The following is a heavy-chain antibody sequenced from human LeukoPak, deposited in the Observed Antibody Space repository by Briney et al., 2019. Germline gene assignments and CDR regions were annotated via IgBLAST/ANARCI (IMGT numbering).Heavy chain of an antibody. V-gene: IGHV4-4*07. CDR1: GGSISSYY. D-gene: IGHD4-17*01. CDR2: IYTSGST. J-gene: IGHJ5*02. CDR3: ARDRIYGDYVLGWFDP. Sequence: SETLSLTCTVSGGSISSYYWSWIRQPAGKGLGWIGRIYTSGSTNYNPSLKSRVTMSVDTSKNQFSVKLSSVTAADTAVYYCARDRIYGDYVLGWFDPWGQGTLVTISS.